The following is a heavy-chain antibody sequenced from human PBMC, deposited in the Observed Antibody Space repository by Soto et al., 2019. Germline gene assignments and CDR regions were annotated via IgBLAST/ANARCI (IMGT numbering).Heavy chain of an antibody. CDR2: IYYSGST. Sequence: PSETLSLTCTVSGGSISSSSYYWGWIRQPPGKGLEWIGSIYYSGSTYYNPSLKSRVTISVDTSKNQFSLKLSSVTAADTAVYYYARHRGYCSGGSCRELDYWGQGTLVTVSS. J-gene: IGHJ4*02. CDR3: ARHRGYCSGGSCRELDY. V-gene: IGHV4-39*01. CDR1: GGSISSSSYY. D-gene: IGHD2-15*01.